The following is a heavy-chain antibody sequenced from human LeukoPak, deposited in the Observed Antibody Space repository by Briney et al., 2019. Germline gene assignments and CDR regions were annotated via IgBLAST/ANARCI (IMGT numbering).Heavy chain of an antibody. Sequence: GESLKISCKGSGYSFTSYWIGWVRQMPGKGLEWMGIIYPGDSDTRYSPSFQGQVTISADKSISTAYLQWSSLKASDTAMYYCARRITIFGVEYYFDYWGQGTLVTVSS. D-gene: IGHD3-3*01. CDR1: GYSFTSYW. CDR2: IYPGDSDT. V-gene: IGHV5-51*01. J-gene: IGHJ4*02. CDR3: ARRITIFGVEYYFDY.